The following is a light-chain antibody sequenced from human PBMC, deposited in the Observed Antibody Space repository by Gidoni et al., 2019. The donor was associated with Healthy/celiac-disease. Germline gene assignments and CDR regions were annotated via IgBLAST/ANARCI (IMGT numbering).Light chain of an antibody. CDR1: SSDVGGYNY. V-gene: IGLV2-14*01. Sequence: QSALTQPASVSGSPGQSITISCTGTSSDVGGYNYVSWYQQHPGKAPQLMIYEVSNRPSGVSNRFSGSKSGNTASLTISGLQAEDEADYYCSSYTSSSTSHVFGGGTKLTVL. CDR3: SSYTSSSTSHV. CDR2: EVS. J-gene: IGLJ3*02.